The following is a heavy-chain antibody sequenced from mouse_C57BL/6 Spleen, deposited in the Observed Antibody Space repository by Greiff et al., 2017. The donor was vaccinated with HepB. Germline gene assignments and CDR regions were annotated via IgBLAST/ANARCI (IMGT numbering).Heavy chain of an antibody. V-gene: IGHV1-82*01. J-gene: IGHJ4*01. CDR3: AGGEYYAMDD. CDR1: GYAFSSSW. CDR2: IYPGDGDT. Sequence: QVQLQQSGPELVKPGASVKISCKASGYAFSSSWMNWVKQRPGKGLEWIGRIYPGDGDTNYNGKFKGKATLTADKSSSTAYMQLSSLTSEDSAVYFCAGGEYYAMDDWGQGTSVTVSS.